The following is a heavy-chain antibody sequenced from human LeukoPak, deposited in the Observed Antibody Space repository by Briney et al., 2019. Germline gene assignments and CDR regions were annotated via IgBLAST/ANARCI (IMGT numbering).Heavy chain of an antibody. CDR1: GGSISSSNW. V-gene: IGHV4-4*02. J-gene: IGHJ4*02. D-gene: IGHD3-16*02. CDR2: IYHSGST. Sequence: SGTLSLTCAVSGGSISSSNWWSWVRQPPGKGLEWIGVIYHSGSTNYNPSLKSRVTISVDKSKNQFSLKLSSVTAADTAVYYCARGAPYDYVWGSYRYTPPYYFDYWGQGTLVTVSS. CDR3: ARGAPYDYVWGSYRYTPPYYFDY.